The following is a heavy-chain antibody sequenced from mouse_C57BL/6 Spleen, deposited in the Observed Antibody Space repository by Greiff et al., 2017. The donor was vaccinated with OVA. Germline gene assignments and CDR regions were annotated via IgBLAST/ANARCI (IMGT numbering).Heavy chain of an antibody. CDR2: ISSGSSTI. CDR3: ASKEIYGSHYFDY. Sequence: EVKLQESGGGLVKPGGSLKLSCAASGFTFSDYGMHWVRQAPEKGLEWVAYISSGSSTISYADTVKGRFTISRDNAKNTLFLQMTSLRSEDTAMYYCASKEIYGSHYFDYWGQGTTLTVSS. D-gene: IGHD1-1*01. J-gene: IGHJ2*01. CDR1: GFTFSDYG. V-gene: IGHV5-17*01.